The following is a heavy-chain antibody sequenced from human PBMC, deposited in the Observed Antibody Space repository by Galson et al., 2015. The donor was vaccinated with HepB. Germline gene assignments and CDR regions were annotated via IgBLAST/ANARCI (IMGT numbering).Heavy chain of an antibody. Sequence: ETLSLTCAVYSAPFSSYYWSWVRQPPGKGLEWIGEINHSGSTNYNPSLKSRVTISLDTSKNQFSLTLSSVTAADTAVYYCARASLGAAGKGRVLDYWGQGTLVTVSS. CDR1: SAPFSSYY. D-gene: IGHD6-13*01. J-gene: IGHJ4*02. V-gene: IGHV4-34*01. CDR2: INHSGST. CDR3: ARASLGAAGKGRVLDY.